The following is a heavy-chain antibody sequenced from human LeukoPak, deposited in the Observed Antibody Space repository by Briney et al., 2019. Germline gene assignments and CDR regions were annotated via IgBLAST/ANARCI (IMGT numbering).Heavy chain of an antibody. Sequence: ASVKVSCKASGYTFTSYGISWLRQAPGQGLEGMGWISAYNGNTNYAQKLQGRVTITTDTSTSTAYMELRSLRSDDTAVYYCARVLSSGVAIAVWGQGTMVTVSS. CDR1: GYTFTSYG. J-gene: IGHJ3*01. D-gene: IGHD6-19*01. CDR3: ARVLSSGVAIAV. V-gene: IGHV1-18*01. CDR2: ISAYNGNT.